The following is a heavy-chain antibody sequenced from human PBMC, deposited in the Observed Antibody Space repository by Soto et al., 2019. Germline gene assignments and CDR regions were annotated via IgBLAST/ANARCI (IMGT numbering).Heavy chain of an antibody. J-gene: IGHJ4*01. D-gene: IGHD3-22*01. V-gene: IGHV3-48*01. CDR3: TTDSYSTIIIVRFDY. Sequence: GGSLRLSCAGAGFTFSSYSLNWVRQAPGKGLEWVSYITSSSSTIYYADSVKGRFTISRDNAKSSLYLQMNSLKIEDTAVYYCTTDSYSTIIIVRFDYWGHGTLVTVSS. CDR1: GFTFSSYS. CDR2: ITSSSSTI.